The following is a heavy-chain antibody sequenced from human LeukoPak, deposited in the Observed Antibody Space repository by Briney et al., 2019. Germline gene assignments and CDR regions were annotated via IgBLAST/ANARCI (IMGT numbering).Heavy chain of an antibody. CDR2: IYYDGST. Sequence: SETLSLTCTVSSGSISNGDYYWSWLRQPPGKGLEWIGYIYYDGSTYYNPSLKSRFTMSVDTSRNQFSLKLNSVTAADTAVYYCARDLSRLHWFDPWGQGILVTVSS. J-gene: IGHJ5*02. D-gene: IGHD3-9*01. CDR3: ARDLSRLHWFDP. V-gene: IGHV4-30-4*01. CDR1: SGSISNGDYY.